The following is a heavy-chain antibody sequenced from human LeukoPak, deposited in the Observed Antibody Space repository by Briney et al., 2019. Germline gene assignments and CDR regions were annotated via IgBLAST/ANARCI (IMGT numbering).Heavy chain of an antibody. V-gene: IGHV4-59*01. CDR2: IYYSGST. D-gene: IGHD4-17*01. CDR3: ARETSFGRLRHLDHDAFDI. J-gene: IGHJ3*02. Sequence: SETLSLTCTVSGGSISSYYWSWIRQPPGKGLEWIGYIYYSGSTNYNPSLKSRVTISVDTSKNQFSLKLSSVTAADTAVYYCARETSFGRLRHLDHDAFDIWGQGTMVTVSS. CDR1: GGSISSYY.